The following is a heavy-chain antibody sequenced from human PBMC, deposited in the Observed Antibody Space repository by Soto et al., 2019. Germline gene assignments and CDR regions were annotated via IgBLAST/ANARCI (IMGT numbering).Heavy chain of an antibody. CDR1: GGSISSGGYY. CDR2: IYYSGST. J-gene: IGHJ4*02. V-gene: IGHV4-31*03. Sequence: PSETLSLTCTVSGGSISSGGYYWSWIRQHPGKGLEWIGYIYYSGSTYYNPSLKSRVTISLDTSKNQFSLKLSSVNAADTAVYYCARSPENYYGSGSYFFDNWGQGTLVTVS. CDR3: ARSPENYYGSGSYFFDN. D-gene: IGHD3-10*01.